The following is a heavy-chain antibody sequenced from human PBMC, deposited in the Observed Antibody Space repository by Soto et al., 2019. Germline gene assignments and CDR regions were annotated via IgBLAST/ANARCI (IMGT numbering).Heavy chain of an antibody. Sequence: QVQLQESGPGLVKPSGTLSLTCSVSGDSISSNNWWRWVRQSPGKGLEWIGEIYHSGSVHYNPSLKSRAAMSVDKHTNQFLLQLTPVTAADTAVYYCASHDNMTLGLSYIDYWGKGTLVTVS. CDR2: IYHSGSV. CDR3: ASHDNMTLGLSYIDY. V-gene: IGHV4-4*02. J-gene: IGHJ4*02. CDR1: GDSISSNNW. D-gene: IGHD1-1*01.